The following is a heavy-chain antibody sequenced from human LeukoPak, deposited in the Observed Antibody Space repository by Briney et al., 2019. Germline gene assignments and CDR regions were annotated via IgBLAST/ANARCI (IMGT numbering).Heavy chain of an antibody. CDR3: ARDDIVVVPAAGAKNWFDP. Sequence: PSETLSLTCAVYGGSFSGYYWSWIRQPPGKGLEWIGEINHSGSTNYNPSLKSRVTISVDTSKNQFSLKLSSVTAADTAVYYCARDDIVVVPAAGAKNWFDPWGQGTLVTVSS. CDR2: INHSGST. V-gene: IGHV4-34*01. D-gene: IGHD2-2*01. CDR1: GGSFSGYY. J-gene: IGHJ5*02.